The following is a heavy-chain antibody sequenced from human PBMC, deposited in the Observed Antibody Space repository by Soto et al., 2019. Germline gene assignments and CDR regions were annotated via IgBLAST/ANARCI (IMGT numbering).Heavy chain of an antibody. CDR1: GFIFSDYY. CDR2: ISSSSSYT. Sequence: QVQLVESGGGLVKPGGSLRLSCAASGFIFSDYYMSWIRQAPGKGLEWVSYISSSSSYTNYADSVKGRFTISRDKAKNSLYLQMNSLRAEDTAVYYCARGGRVDTAMVDYWGQGTLVTVSS. D-gene: IGHD5-18*01. J-gene: IGHJ4*02. CDR3: ARGGRVDTAMVDY. V-gene: IGHV3-11*06.